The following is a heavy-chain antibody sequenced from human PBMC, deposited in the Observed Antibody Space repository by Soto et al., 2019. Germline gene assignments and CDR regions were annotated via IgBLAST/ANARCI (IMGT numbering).Heavy chain of an antibody. CDR2: IIPIFGTA. CDR1: GGTFSSYA. Sequence: QVQLVQSGAEVKKPGSSVKVSCKASGGTFSSYAISWVRQDPGQGLEWMGGIIPIFGTANYAQKFQGRVMITADESTSTAYMELSSLRSEDTAVYYCARGPTYYYDSLTAFDIWGQGTMVTVSS. D-gene: IGHD3-22*01. V-gene: IGHV1-69*01. CDR3: ARGPTYYYDSLTAFDI. J-gene: IGHJ3*02.